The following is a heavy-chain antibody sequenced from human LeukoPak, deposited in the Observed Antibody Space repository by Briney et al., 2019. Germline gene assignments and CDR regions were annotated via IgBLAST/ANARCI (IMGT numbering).Heavy chain of an antibody. V-gene: IGHV3-21*01. Sequence: GRSRRLSCAASGLTFSSYTMNWVRKAPGGGLEWVSCISYSSNYIYYADSVKGRFTISRDNTKNSLYLQMNSLRAEDTAVYYCARERGSGWGGGIQHWGQGTLVTVSS. CDR2: ISYSSNYI. CDR1: GLTFSSYT. CDR3: ARERGSGWGGGIQH. D-gene: IGHD6-19*01. J-gene: IGHJ1*01.